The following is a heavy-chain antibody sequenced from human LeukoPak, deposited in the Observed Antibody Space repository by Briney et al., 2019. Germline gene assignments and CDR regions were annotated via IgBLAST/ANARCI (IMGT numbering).Heavy chain of an antibody. Sequence: PSETLSLTCTVSGGSISSYYWSWIRQPPGKGLEWIGNIYYRGGTNYNPSLKSRLTISVDTSKNQFSLKLRSVTAADTAVYYCARFWRGMDVRGQGTTVTVSS. CDR1: GGSISSYY. J-gene: IGHJ6*02. V-gene: IGHV4-59*01. CDR3: ARFWRGMDV. CDR2: IYYRGGT.